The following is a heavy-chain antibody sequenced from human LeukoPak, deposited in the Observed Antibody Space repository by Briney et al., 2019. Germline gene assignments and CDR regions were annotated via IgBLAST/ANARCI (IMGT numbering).Heavy chain of an antibody. CDR3: ARRGITMIVVVKEDWFDP. V-gene: IGHV4-38-2*02. D-gene: IGHD3-22*01. Sequence: SETLSLTCTVSGYSISSGYYWGWIRQPPGKGLEWIGSIYHSGSTYYNPSLKRRVTISVDTSKNQFSLKLSSVTAADTAVYYCARRGITMIVVVKEDWFDPWGQGTLVTVSS. J-gene: IGHJ5*02. CDR1: GYSISSGYY. CDR2: IYHSGST.